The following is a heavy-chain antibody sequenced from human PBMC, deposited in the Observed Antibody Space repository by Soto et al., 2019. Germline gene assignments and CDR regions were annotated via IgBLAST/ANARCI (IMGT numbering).Heavy chain of an antibody. CDR3: ARATGYCSSTSCWFDP. J-gene: IGHJ5*02. CDR2: IYSGGST. V-gene: IGHV3-66*01. Sequence: GGSLRLSCAASGFTVSSNYMSWVRQAPGKGLEWVSVIYSGGSTYYADSVKGRFTITRDNSKNTLYLQLNSLRAEDTAVYYCARATGYCSSTSCWFDPWGQGTLVTVSS. D-gene: IGHD2-2*01. CDR1: GFTVSSNY.